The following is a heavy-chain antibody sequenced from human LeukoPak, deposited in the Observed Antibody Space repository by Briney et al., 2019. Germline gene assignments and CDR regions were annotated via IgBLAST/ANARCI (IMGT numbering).Heavy chain of an antibody. Sequence: SETLSLTCTVSGGSISGYYWSWIRQPPGKGLEWIGYISYSGNTYYNPSLKSRVTISEDTSKKQFSLKLTSVTAADTAVYYCAREIRYGNYYMDVWGKGTPVTVSS. CDR2: ISYSGNT. D-gene: IGHD5-24*01. J-gene: IGHJ6*03. V-gene: IGHV4-59*12. CDR1: GGSISGYY. CDR3: AREIRYGNYYMDV.